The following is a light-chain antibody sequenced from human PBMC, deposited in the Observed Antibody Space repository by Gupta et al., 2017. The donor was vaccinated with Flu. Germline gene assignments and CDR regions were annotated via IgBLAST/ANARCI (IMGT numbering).Light chain of an antibody. CDR3: QESFIALQWT. CDR1: RNITIY. Sequence: DVQLTQSPSSLSASVGDRVTLSCRASRNITIYLNWYQQKSGKPPKLLVYGASSLQSGVPSRFIASGSGTDFTLTINSLQTEDFATYYCQESFIALQWTFGQGTKVEVK. CDR2: GAS. V-gene: IGKV1-39*01. J-gene: IGKJ1*01.